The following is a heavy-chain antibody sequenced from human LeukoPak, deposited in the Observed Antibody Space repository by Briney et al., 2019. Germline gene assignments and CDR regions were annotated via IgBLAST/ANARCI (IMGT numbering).Heavy chain of an antibody. J-gene: IGHJ4*02. D-gene: IGHD6-13*01. CDR2: INSDGSST. CDR1: GFTFSSHW. Sequence: GGSLRLSCAASGFTFSSHWMHWVRQGPGKGLVWVSRINSDGSSTNYADSVEGRFTISRDNAKNTLYLQMNSLRAEDTAVYYCARAAAAGTLFDYWGQGTLVTVSS. V-gene: IGHV3-74*01. CDR3: ARAAAAGTLFDY.